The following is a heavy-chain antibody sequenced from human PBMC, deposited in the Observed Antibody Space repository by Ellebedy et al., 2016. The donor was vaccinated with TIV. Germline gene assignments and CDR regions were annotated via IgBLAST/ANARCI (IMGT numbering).Heavy chain of an antibody. V-gene: IGHV4-34*01. CDR2: INHSGST. CDR1: GGSFSGYY. CDR3: ARDHYGDYRD. D-gene: IGHD4-17*01. J-gene: IGHJ4*02. Sequence: SETLSLTXAVYGGSFSGYYWGWIRQPPGKGLEWIGEINHSGSTNYNPSLKSRVTISVDTSKNQFSLKLSSVTAADTAVYYCARDHYGDYRDWGQGTLVTVSS.